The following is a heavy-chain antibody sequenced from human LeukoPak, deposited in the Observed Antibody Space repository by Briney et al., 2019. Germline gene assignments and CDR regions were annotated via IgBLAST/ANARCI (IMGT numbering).Heavy chain of an antibody. CDR2: ISGSGGST. J-gene: IGHJ4*02. Sequence: PGGSLRLSCAASGFTFSSYAMSWVRQAPGKGLEWVSAISGSGGSTYYADSVKGRFTISRDNSKNTLYLQMNSLRAEDTAVYYCAISSGWSTGPYYFDYWGQGTLVTVSS. V-gene: IGHV3-23*01. D-gene: IGHD6-19*01. CDR1: GFTFSSYA. CDR3: AISSGWSTGPYYFDY.